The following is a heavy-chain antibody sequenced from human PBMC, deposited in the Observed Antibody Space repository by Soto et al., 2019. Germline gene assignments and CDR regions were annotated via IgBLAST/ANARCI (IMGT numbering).Heavy chain of an antibody. CDR3: AHRIVTRGLDY. CDR2: IHWNDDN. CDR1: GFSLTTSGVG. J-gene: IGHJ4*02. Sequence: QITLKESGPTLVEPTQTLTLTCTLSGFSLTTSGVGVGWIRQPPGKALEWLAVIHWNDDNHYSPSLRSRLTITKDTPKDQVLLTMTNMDPVDTATYSCAHRIVTRGLDYRGQGTLVTVSS. D-gene: IGHD2-21*01. V-gene: IGHV2-5*01.